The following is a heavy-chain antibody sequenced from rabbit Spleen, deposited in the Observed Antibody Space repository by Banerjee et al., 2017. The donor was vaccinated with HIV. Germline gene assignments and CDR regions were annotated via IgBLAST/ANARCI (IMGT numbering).Heavy chain of an antibody. CDR1: GLDFSNNYV. CDR2: ITTGSGSA. J-gene: IGHJ4*01. Sequence: QSLEESGGDLVQPGASLTLTCKASGLDFSNNYVMCWVRQAPGKGLEWIGCITTGSGSAYYATWAKGRFTISRTSSTTVTLRMTSLTAADRATYFCARDLVGVIGWNFYLWGQGTLVTVS. V-gene: IGHV1S40*01. CDR3: ARDLVGVIGWNFYL. D-gene: IGHD1-1*01.